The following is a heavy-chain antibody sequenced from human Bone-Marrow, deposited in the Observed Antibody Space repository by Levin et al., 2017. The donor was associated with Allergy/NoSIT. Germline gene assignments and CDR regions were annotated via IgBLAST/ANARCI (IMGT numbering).Heavy chain of an antibody. Sequence: GGSLRLSCTASGFRFDDDAMHWVRQGPGKGLEWVSGISWNSGRRGYADSVKGRFTISRDNAKNSLYLQMNSLRAEDTALYYCAKGLTFPRGLNYYYGMDVWGQGTTVTVS. J-gene: IGHJ6*02. CDR3: AKGLTFPRGLNYYYGMDV. D-gene: IGHD3-9*01. CDR2: ISWNSGRR. V-gene: IGHV3-9*01. CDR1: GFRFDDDA.